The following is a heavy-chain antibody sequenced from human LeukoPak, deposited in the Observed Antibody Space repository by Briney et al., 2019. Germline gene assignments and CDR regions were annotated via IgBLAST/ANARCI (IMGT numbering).Heavy chain of an antibody. Sequence: SGTLSLTCAVSGVSISSCNWWTWVRQPPGKGLEWIGEISHCGDTKYSPSLRTRVTISIDRSKNHLSLNLNSVTAADTAIYYCAISGYDQNLEGYYFDYWGQGTLVTVSS. CDR1: GVSISSCNW. CDR3: AISGYDQNLEGYYFDY. V-gene: IGHV4-4*02. J-gene: IGHJ4*02. D-gene: IGHD5-12*01. CDR2: ISHCGDT.